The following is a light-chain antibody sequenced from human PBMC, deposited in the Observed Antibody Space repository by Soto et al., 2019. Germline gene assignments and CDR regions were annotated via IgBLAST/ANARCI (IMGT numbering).Light chain of an antibody. V-gene: IGKV3-11*01. J-gene: IGKJ1*01. CDR2: DAS. Sequence: EIVLTQSPGTLSLSPGGRATLSCSASQSVSSSYLAWYQQKPGQAPRLLIYDASNRATGIPARFSGSGSGTDFTLTISSLEPEDFAVYYCQQRSNWPRKFGQGTKVDIK. CDR1: QSVSSSY. CDR3: QQRSNWPRK.